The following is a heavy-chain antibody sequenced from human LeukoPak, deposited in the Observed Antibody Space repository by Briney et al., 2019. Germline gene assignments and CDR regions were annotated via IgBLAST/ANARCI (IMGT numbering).Heavy chain of an antibody. V-gene: IGHV3-11*01. Sequence: PGGSLRLSCAASGFTFSAYYMTWIRQAPGKGLEWVSYITSSGSTIHYADSVKGRFTISRDNAKDSLFLQMNSLRADDTAIYYCARVISGTYGLDYWGQGTLVTVSS. CDR2: ITSSGSTI. D-gene: IGHD3-10*01. CDR3: ARVISGTYGLDY. CDR1: GFTFSAYY. J-gene: IGHJ4*02.